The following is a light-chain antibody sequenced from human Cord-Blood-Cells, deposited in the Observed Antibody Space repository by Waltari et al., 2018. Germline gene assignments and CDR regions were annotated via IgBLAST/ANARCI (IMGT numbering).Light chain of an antibody. CDR3: GTWDSSLSAWV. CDR1: SPNIGNNY. CDR2: DNK. V-gene: IGLV1-51*01. Sequence: QSVLTQPPSVSAAPGQKATISCSGNSPNIGNNYVSWYQQLPGTAPKLPLYDNKKRPSGFPDRFAGSKSGTSATLGITGLQTGDEADYYCGTWDSSLSAWVFGGVTKLTVL. J-gene: IGLJ3*02.